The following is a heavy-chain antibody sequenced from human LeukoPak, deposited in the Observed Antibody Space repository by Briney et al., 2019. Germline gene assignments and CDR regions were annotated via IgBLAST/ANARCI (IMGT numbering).Heavy chain of an antibody. CDR3: ARGRYSSSWAVDY. CDR2: ISYDGSNK. J-gene: IGHJ4*02. CDR1: GFTFSSYW. Sequence: PGGSLRLSCAASGFTFSSYWMSWVRQAPGKGLEWVAVISYDGSNKYYADSVKGRFTISRDNSKNTLYLQMNSLRAEDTAVYYCARGRYSSSWAVDYWGQGTLVTVSS. D-gene: IGHD6-13*01. V-gene: IGHV3-30*03.